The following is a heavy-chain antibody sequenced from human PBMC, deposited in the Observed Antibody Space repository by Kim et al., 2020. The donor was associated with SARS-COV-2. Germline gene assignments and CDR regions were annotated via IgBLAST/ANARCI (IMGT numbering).Heavy chain of an antibody. V-gene: IGHV3-30*18. CDR3: VKEAGFTMIIVDYYFDY. CDR1: GFTFSNYG. CDR2: VSYEGRNT. J-gene: IGHJ4*02. Sequence: GGSLRLSCIASGFTFSNYGMHWVRQAPGKGLEWVAIVSYEGRNTYYSTSVKGRFTISRDNSKNTVFLQMNSLTTEDTALYYCVKEAGFTMIIVDYYFDYRGQGTLVTVSS. D-gene: IGHD3-22*01.